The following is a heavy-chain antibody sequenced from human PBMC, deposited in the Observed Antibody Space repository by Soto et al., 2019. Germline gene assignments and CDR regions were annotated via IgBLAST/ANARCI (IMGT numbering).Heavy chain of an antibody. CDR3: AREYYDSSGYYYYDY. D-gene: IGHD3-22*01. V-gene: IGHV1-69*13. J-gene: IGHJ4*02. CDR1: GGTFSSYA. CDR2: IIPIFGTA. Sequence: SVKVSCKASGGTFSSYAISWVRQAPGQGLEWMGGIIPIFGTANYAQKFQGRVTITADESTSTAYMELSSLRSEDTAVYYCAREYYDSSGYYYYDYWGQGTLVTVSS.